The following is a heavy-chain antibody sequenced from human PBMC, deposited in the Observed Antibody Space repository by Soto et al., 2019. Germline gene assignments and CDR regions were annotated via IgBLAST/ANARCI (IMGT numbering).Heavy chain of an antibody. D-gene: IGHD1-26*01. CDR2: IYYSGST. J-gene: IGHJ5*02. V-gene: IGHV4-39*01. CDR3: ARRLSGSYSSDINWFDP. CDR1: GGSISSSSYY. Sequence: SETLSLTCTVSGGSISSSSYYWGWIRQPPGKGLEWIGSIYYSGSTYYNPSLKSRVTISVDTSKNQFSLKLSSVTAADTAVYYCARRLSGSYSSDINWFDPWGQGTLVTVSS.